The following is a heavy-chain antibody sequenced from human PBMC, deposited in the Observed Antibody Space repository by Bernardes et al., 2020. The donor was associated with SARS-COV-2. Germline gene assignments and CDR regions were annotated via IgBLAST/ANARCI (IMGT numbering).Heavy chain of an antibody. CDR2: IRGKANSDAT. V-gene: IGHV3-73*01. J-gene: IGHJ4*02. Sequence: SLRLRCAASGFTLSGSALHWVRQASGHGLEWVGRIRGKANSDATAYGASVKGRFSISRDDSDNTAYLHMNSLKAEDTAVYFCTNGLDNWGQGTLVTVSS. CDR1: GFTLSGSA. CDR3: TNGLDN.